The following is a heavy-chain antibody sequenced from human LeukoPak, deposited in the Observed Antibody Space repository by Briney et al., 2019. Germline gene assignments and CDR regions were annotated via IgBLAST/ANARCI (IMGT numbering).Heavy chain of an antibody. CDR2: IIPILGIA. J-gene: IGHJ4*02. CDR3: ARSRYGDYVFDY. CDR1: GGTFSSYA. V-gene: IGHV1-69*04. Sequence: SVKVSCKASGGTFSSYAISWVRQAPGQGLEWMGRIIPILGIANYAQKFQGRVTITADKSTSTAYMELSSLRSEDTAVYYCARSRYGDYVFDYWGQGTLVTVPS. D-gene: IGHD4-17*01.